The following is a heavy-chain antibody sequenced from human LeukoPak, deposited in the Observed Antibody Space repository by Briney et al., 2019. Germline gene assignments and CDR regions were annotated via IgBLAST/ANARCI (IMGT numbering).Heavy chain of an antibody. J-gene: IGHJ4*02. Sequence: KSSETLSLTCAVYGGSFSGYYWSWIRQPPGKGLEWIGETNHSGSTNYNPSLKSRVTISVDTSKNQFSLKLSSVTAADTAVYYCARVSGDYVFDYWGQGTLVTVSS. CDR1: GGSFSGYY. CDR2: TNHSGST. CDR3: ARVSGDYVFDY. V-gene: IGHV4-34*01. D-gene: IGHD4-17*01.